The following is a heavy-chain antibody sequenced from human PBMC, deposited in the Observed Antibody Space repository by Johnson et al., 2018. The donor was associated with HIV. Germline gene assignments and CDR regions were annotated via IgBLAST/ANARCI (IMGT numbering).Heavy chain of an antibody. CDR2: IGTAGDT. D-gene: IGHD1-7*01. Sequence: VQLVESGGGVVKPGGSLRLSCAASGFTFSSYDMHWVRQATGKGLEWVSAIGTAGDTYYPGSVKGRFTISRENAKNSLYLQMNSLRAGDTAVYYCARAGTTDGSGDAFDIWGQGTMVTVSS. V-gene: IGHV3-13*01. CDR1: GFTFSSYD. CDR3: ARAGTTDGSGDAFDI. J-gene: IGHJ3*02.